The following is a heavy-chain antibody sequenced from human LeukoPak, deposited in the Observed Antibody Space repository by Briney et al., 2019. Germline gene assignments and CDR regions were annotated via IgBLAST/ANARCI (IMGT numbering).Heavy chain of an antibody. Sequence: ASLKVSCKASGYTFTSYDINWVRQATGEGLEWMGWMNPNSGNTGYAQKIQGRVTMTRNTSISTAYMELSSLRSEDTAVYYCARGLGGYTNWFDPWGQGTLVTVSS. V-gene: IGHV1-8*01. CDR1: GYTFTSYD. J-gene: IGHJ5*02. CDR3: ARGLGGYTNWFDP. D-gene: IGHD3-22*01. CDR2: MNPNSGNT.